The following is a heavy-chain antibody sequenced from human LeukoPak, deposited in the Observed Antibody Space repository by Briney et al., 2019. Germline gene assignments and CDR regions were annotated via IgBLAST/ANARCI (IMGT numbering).Heavy chain of an antibody. V-gene: IGHV4-59*01. Sequence: PSETLSLTCTVSGGSISSYYWNWIRQPPGKGLEWIGYIYYSGSTNYNPSLKSRVTISVDTSKNQFSLKLSSVTAADTAVYYCARVGDDSSGYYDYWGQGTLVTVSS. D-gene: IGHD3-22*01. CDR1: GGSISSYY. J-gene: IGHJ4*02. CDR3: ARVGDDSSGYYDY. CDR2: IYYSGST.